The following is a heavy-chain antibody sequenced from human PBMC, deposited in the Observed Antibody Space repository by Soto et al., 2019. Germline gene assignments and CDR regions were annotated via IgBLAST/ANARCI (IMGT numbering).Heavy chain of an antibody. Sequence: EVRLVETGGDLIQPGGSLRLSCAVSGFTVSNNYMYWVRQPQGKGLEWVSLIYSHGDTRYADSVRGRFTVSRDNSKNTLYLQMNSLRSEDTAVYYCARKTDSGGNGGFWGQGTLVTVSS. CDR1: GFTVSNNY. CDR3: ARKTDSGGNGGF. D-gene: IGHD2-15*01. J-gene: IGHJ4*02. V-gene: IGHV3-53*05. CDR2: IYSHGDT.